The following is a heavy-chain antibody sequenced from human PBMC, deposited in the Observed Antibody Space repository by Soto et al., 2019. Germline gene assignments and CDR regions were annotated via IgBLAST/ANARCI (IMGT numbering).Heavy chain of an antibody. CDR1: GGSISSYY. CDR3: ARDHATLHAFDI. J-gene: IGHJ3*02. V-gene: IGHV4-59*12. CDR2: IYYSGST. Sequence: LSLTCTVSGGSISSYYWSWIRQPPGKGLEWIGYIYYSGSTNYNPSLKSRVTISVDTAKNQFSLKLSSVTAADTAVYYCARDHATLHAFDIWGQGTMVTDSS.